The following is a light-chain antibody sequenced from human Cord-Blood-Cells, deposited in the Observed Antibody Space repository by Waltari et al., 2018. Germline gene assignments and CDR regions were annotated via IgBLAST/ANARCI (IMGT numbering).Light chain of an antibody. CDR3: QSYDSSLSGWV. J-gene: IGLJ3*02. Sequence: QSVLTQPPSVSGAPGQRVTISCTGTSSNIGSVYDVHWYQQLPGTAPTLLLYGNSNRPSGVPDRFSGSKSGTSASLAITGLQAEDEADYYCQSYDSSLSGWVFGGGTKLTVL. CDR2: GNS. CDR1: SSNIGSVYD. V-gene: IGLV1-40*01.